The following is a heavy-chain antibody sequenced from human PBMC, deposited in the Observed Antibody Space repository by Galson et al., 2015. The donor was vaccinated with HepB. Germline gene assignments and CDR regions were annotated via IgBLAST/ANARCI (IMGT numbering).Heavy chain of an antibody. CDR3: ATKDGSGSYDAFDI. CDR2: VDPEDGET. J-gene: IGHJ3*02. D-gene: IGHD3-10*01. Sequence: VKVSCKVSGYTFTNYYMHWVQQAPGKGLEWMGLVDPEDGETIYAEKFQGRVTITADTSTDTAYMELSSLRSEDTAVYYCATKDGSGSYDAFDIWGQGTMVTVSS. CDR1: GYTFTNYY. V-gene: IGHV1-69-2*01.